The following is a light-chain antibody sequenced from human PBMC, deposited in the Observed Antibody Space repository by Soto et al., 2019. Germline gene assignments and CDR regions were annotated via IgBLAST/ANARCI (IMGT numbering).Light chain of an antibody. CDR3: QQYGSSSYT. Sequence: EIVLTQSPGTLSLSPGERATLSCRASQSVSSYYSAWYQQRPHPAPRLLIFASSSSASVLPDMFSGSASRTDFTTTISRLEPEVLALYCRQQYGSSSYTFGQGTKLEIK. V-gene: IGKV3-20*01. CDR1: QSVSSYY. J-gene: IGKJ2*01. CDR2: ASS.